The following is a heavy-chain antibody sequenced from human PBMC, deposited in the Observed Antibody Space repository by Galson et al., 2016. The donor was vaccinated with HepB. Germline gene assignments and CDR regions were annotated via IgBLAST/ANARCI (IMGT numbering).Heavy chain of an antibody. CDR1: GFTFSSYG. D-gene: IGHD2-15*01. J-gene: IGHJ4*02. CDR3: ARGCGGSPGCYYTDF. V-gene: IGHV3-33*01. CDR2: IWNDGSSQ. Sequence: SLRLSCAASGFTFSSYGMHWVRQAPGKGLEWVAVIWNDGSSQYYADSVKGRFTISRDNSKNTLYLQMNSLRAEDTAVYYCARGCGGSPGCYYTDFWGQGTLVTVSS.